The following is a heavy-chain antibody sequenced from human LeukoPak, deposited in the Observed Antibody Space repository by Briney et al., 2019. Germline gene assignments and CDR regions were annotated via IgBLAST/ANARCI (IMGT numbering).Heavy chain of an antibody. D-gene: IGHD3-10*01. J-gene: IGHJ4*02. CDR2: IYSGGST. V-gene: IGHV3-66*01. CDR3: AKDLFSGTFHGSGTYLELDY. Sequence: GGSLRLSCAASGFAVRSNYMSWVRQAPGKGLEWVSVIYSGGSTYYADSVKGRFTISRDISKNTLYLQMNSLRAEDTAVYYCAKDLFSGTFHGSGTYLELDYWGQGTLVTASS. CDR1: GFAVRSNY.